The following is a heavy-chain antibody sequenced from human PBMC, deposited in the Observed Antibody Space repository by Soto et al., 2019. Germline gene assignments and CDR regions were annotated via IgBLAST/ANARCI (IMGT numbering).Heavy chain of an antibody. CDR2: FFWGDDK. V-gene: IGHV2-5*02. Sequence: QITLKESGPTLVKPTQTLTLTCTFSGFSLTTSGRGVGWIRQPPGKALEWLALFFWGDDKRYSPSLQTRLPISKDTSKTHVVLTMTNMGPEDTATYYCAHRLAMVDAFDVWGQGTVVTVSS. CDR3: AHRLAMVDAFDV. J-gene: IGHJ3*01. CDR1: GFSLTTSGRG. D-gene: IGHD2-8*01.